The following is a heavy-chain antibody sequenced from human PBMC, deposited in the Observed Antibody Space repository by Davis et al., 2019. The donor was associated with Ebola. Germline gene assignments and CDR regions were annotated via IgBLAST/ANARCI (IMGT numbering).Heavy chain of an antibody. Sequence: SLKISCAASGFTFDDYAMHWVRQAPGKGLEWVSGISWNSGSIGYADSVKGRFTISRDNAKNSLYLQMNSLRAEDTALYYCAKGGTTVTTRWGWGYWGQGTLVTVSS. D-gene: IGHD4-17*01. CDR2: ISWNSGSI. CDR1: GFTFDDYA. J-gene: IGHJ4*02. CDR3: AKGGTTVTTRWGWGY. V-gene: IGHV3-9*01.